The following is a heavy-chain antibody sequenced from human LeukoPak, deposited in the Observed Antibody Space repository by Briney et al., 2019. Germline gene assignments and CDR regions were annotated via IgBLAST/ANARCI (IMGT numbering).Heavy chain of an antibody. D-gene: IGHD2-15*01. J-gene: IGHJ5*02. CDR1: GGSFSGYY. CDR3: ARGGLYCSGGSCSLLFDP. Sequence: SETLSLTCAVYGGSFSGYYWSWIRQPPGKGLEWIGEINHSGSTNYNPSLKSRVTISVDTSKNQFSLKLSSVTAADTAVYYCARGGLYCSGGSCSLLFDPWGQGTLVTVSS. CDR2: INHSGST. V-gene: IGHV4-34*01.